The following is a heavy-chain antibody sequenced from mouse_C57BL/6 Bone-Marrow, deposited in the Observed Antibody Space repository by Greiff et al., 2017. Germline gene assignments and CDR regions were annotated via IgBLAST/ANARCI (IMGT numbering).Heavy chain of an antibody. J-gene: IGHJ4*01. CDR3: ARRGIYYAMDY. CDR2: IYPGSGST. V-gene: IGHV1-55*01. Sequence: VQVVESGAELVKPGASVKMSCKASGYTFTSYWITWVKQRPGQGLEWIGDIYPGSGSTNYNEKFKSKATLTVETSSSTAYMQLSSLTSEDSAVYYCARRGIYYAMDYWGQGTSVTVSS. CDR1: GYTFTSYW.